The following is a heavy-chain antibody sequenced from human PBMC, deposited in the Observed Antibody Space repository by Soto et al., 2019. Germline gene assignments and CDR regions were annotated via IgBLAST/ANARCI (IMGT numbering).Heavy chain of an antibody. CDR2: VYHSGST. CDR1: GYSISSGYY. D-gene: IGHD2-15*01. CDR3: ARQAVAATDFDY. J-gene: IGHJ4*02. Sequence: SETLSLTCAVSGYSISSGYYWGWIRQPPGKGLEWIGSVYHSGSTYYNPSLKSRVTISVDTSKNQFSLKLSSVTAADTAVYYCARQAVAATDFDYWGQGTLGT. V-gene: IGHV4-38-2*01.